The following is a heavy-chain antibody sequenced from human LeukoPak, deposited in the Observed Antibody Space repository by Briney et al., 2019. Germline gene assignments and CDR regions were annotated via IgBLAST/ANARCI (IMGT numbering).Heavy chain of an antibody. D-gene: IGHD2-2*01. CDR1: GGTFSSYA. CDR3: ARLDIVVVPAAPYNWFDP. CDR2: IIPILGIA. V-gene: IGHV1-69*04. Sequence: SVKVSCKASGGTFSSYAISWVRQAPGQGLEWMGRIIPILGIANYAQKFQGRVTITADKSTSTTYMELSSLRSEDTAVYHCARLDIVVVPAAPYNWFDPWGQGTLVTVSS. J-gene: IGHJ5*02.